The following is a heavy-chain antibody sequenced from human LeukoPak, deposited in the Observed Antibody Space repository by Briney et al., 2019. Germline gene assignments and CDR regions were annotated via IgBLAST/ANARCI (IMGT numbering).Heavy chain of an antibody. V-gene: IGHV3-7*01. D-gene: IGHD3-10*01. CDR1: GYSLSNYW. CDR3: AWYGVTHGLDV. CDR2: INQDGSDK. J-gene: IGHJ6*02. Sequence: GVSLTLSCAVSGYSLSNYWVRWVRRARGRGREWVANINQDGSDKYYVDSVMGRFTISKDNAKNSVYLQMNSLRPEDTAIYYCAWYGVTHGLDVWGQGTTVTVSS.